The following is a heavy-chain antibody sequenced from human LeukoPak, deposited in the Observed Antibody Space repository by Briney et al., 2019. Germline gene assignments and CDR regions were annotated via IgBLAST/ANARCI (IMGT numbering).Heavy chain of an antibody. Sequence: SETLSLTCAVYGGSFSGYYWSWIRQPPGKGLEWIGEINHSGSTNYNPSLKSRVTISVDTSKNQFSLKLSSVTAADTAVYYCARALSGSYAYWGQGTLVTVSS. J-gene: IGHJ4*02. CDR3: ARALSGSYAY. CDR1: GGSFSGYY. D-gene: IGHD1-26*01. CDR2: INHSGST. V-gene: IGHV4-34*01.